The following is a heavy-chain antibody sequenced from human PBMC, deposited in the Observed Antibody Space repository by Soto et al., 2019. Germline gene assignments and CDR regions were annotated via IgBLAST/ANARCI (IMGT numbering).Heavy chain of an antibody. J-gene: IGHJ4*02. D-gene: IGHD4-17*01. Sequence: SETLSLTCTVSGGSVNNSSYYWGWIRQSPGKGLEWIGSVYYRGRSYSKSSVKSRVTISVDTSKNRFSLSLNSVTASDTAVYFCVSQRTTVPTQAYFDYWGPGALVTVSS. V-gene: IGHV4-39*01. CDR1: GGSVNNSSYY. CDR3: VSQRTTVPTQAYFDY. CDR2: VYYRGRS.